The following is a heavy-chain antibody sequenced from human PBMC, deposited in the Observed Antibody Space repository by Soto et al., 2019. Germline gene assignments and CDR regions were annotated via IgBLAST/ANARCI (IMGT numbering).Heavy chain of an antibody. Sequence: GESLKISCKGSGYSFTSYWIGWVRQMPGKGLEWMGIIYPGDSDTRYSPSFQGQVTISADKSISTAYLQWSSLKASDTAMYYCARHMEYSGYGSPDYYYYYYMDVWGKGTTVTVSS. D-gene: IGHD5-12*01. J-gene: IGHJ6*03. CDR1: GYSFTSYW. CDR2: IYPGDSDT. V-gene: IGHV5-51*01. CDR3: ARHMEYSGYGSPDYYYYYYMDV.